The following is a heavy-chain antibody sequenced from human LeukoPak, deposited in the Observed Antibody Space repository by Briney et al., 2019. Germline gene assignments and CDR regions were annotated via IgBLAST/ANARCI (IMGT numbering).Heavy chain of an antibody. Sequence: GGSLTHTCAAGGFTFLTYRWLGVRQAPGKGLEWVANIQQDGSEKYYVDSVKGRFTISRDNAKNSLYLQMNSLKAEDTAVYYCARKPHRSLYWGQGTLVTVSS. J-gene: IGHJ4*02. CDR1: GFTFLTYR. D-gene: IGHD6-6*01. CDR2: IQQDGSEK. V-gene: IGHV3-7*05. CDR3: ARKPHRSLY.